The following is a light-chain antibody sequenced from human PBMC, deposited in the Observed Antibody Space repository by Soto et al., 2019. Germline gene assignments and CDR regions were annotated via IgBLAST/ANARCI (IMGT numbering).Light chain of an antibody. CDR1: QSINRD. Sequence: ELGMTLSPATPSMSPGESAPLSCRASQSINRDLAWYEQKPGQTPRRVIYGASTRATGIPARFSGSGSGTEFTLTISSLQSEDFATYYCQQYYSYPITSCQGTLLEV. CDR3: QQYYSYPIT. J-gene: IGKJ5*01. CDR2: GAS. V-gene: IGKV3-15*01.